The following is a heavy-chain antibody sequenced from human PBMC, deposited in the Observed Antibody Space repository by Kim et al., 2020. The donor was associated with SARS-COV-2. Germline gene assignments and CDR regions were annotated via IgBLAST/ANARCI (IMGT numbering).Heavy chain of an antibody. D-gene: IGHD1-7*01. CDR3: ARDGSLGWNYVFDFDY. V-gene: IGHV3-33*01. Sequence: GGSLRLSCAASGFTFSSYGMHWVRQAPGKGLEWVAVIWYDGSNKYYADSVKGRFTISRDNSKNTLYLQMNSLRAEDTAVYYCARDGSLGWNYVFDFDYRGQGTLVTVSS. CDR1: GFTFSSYG. J-gene: IGHJ4*02. CDR2: IWYDGSNK.